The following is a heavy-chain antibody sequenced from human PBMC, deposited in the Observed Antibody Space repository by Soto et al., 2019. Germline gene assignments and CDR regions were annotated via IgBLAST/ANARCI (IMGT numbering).Heavy chain of an antibody. CDR1: GGSISSGGYC. CDR3: ARDYGGAWYFDL. D-gene: IGHD3-16*01. CDR2: TKYSGST. Sequence: QVQLQESGPGLVKPSQTLSLTCTVSGGSISSGGYCWSWIRQHPGKGLEWIGYTKYSGSTYYNPAPXTXLTISVDTSKTQFSLTLSSVTAADTAVYYCARDYGGAWYFDLWGRGTLVTVSS. V-gene: IGHV4-31*03. J-gene: IGHJ2*01.